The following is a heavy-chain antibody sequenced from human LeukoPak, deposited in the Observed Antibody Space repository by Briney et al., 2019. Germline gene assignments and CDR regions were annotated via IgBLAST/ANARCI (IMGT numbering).Heavy chain of an antibody. Sequence: ASVKVYCKASGYTFTSYYMHWVRQAPGQGLEWMGIINPSGGSTSYAQKFQGRVTMTRDMSTSTVYMELSSLRSEDTAVYYCAKGGIKGVLSAARLFDIWGQGTMVTVSS. V-gene: IGHV1-46*01. D-gene: IGHD6-13*01. CDR1: GYTFTSYY. J-gene: IGHJ3*02. CDR2: INPSGGST. CDR3: AKGGIKGVLSAARLFDI.